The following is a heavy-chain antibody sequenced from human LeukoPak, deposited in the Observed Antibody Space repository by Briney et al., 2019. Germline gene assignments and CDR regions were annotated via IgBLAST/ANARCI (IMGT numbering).Heavy chain of an antibody. CDR3: ARHKGFMTQYYYYYMDV. Sequence: PSETLSLTCTVSGGSISSYYWSWIRQPPGKGLEWIGSIYYSGSTYYNPSLKSRVTISVDTSKNQFSLKLSSVTAADTAVYYCARHKGFMTQYYYYYMDVWGKGTTVTISS. CDR1: GGSISSYY. J-gene: IGHJ6*03. V-gene: IGHV4-59*05. CDR2: IYYSGST. D-gene: IGHD3-16*01.